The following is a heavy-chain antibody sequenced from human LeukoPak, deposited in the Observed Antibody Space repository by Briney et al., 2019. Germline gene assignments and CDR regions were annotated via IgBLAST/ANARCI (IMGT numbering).Heavy chain of an antibody. V-gene: IGHV4-61*01. D-gene: IGHD6-19*01. CDR2: IYYSGST. CDR1: GGSVSSGSYY. CDR3: ARAHSSGWPHMFDP. J-gene: IGHJ5*02. Sequence: SVTLSLTCTVSGGSVSSGSYYWSWIRQPPGKGLEWIGYIYYSGSTNYNPSLKSRVTISVDTSKNQFSLKLSSVTAADTAVYYCARAHSSGWPHMFDPWGQGTLVTVPS.